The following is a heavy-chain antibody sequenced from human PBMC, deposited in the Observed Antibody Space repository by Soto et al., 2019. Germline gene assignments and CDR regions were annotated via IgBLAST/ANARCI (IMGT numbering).Heavy chain of an antibody. CDR1: GFTFSSYA. D-gene: IGHD5-12*01. CDR3: AIPLARYSGYDAFDY. Sequence: GGSLRLSCAASGFTFSSYAMSWVRQAPGKGLEWVSAISGSGGSTYYADSVKGRFTISRDNSKNTLYLQMNSLRAEDTAVYYCAIPLARYSGYDAFDYWGQGTLVTVS. CDR2: ISGSGGST. V-gene: IGHV3-23*01. J-gene: IGHJ4*02.